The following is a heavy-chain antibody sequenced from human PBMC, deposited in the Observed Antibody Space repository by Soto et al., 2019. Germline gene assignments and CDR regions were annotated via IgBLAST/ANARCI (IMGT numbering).Heavy chain of an antibody. J-gene: IGHJ3*02. CDR1: GYTLTELS. CDR2: FDPEDGEA. V-gene: IGHV1-24*01. Sequence: GASVKVSCKVSGYTLTELSMHWVRQAPGKGLEWMGGFDPEDGEAIYAQKFQGRVTMTEDTSTDTAYMELSSLRSEDTAVYYCATLRITIFGVNSDAFDIWGQGTMVTVSS. CDR3: ATLRITIFGVNSDAFDI. D-gene: IGHD3-3*01.